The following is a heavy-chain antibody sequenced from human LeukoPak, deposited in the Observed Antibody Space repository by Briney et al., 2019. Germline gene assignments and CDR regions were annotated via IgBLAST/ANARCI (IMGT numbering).Heavy chain of an antibody. CDR3: AKMGTVAGTRDY. CDR2: ISSSSSPI. Sequence: GGSLRLSCAASGFTFSSYSMHWVRQAPGKGLEWVSYISSSSSPIYYADSVKGRFTISRDNAKSSLYLQMNSLRAEDTAVYYCAKMGTVAGTRDYWGQGTLVTVSS. V-gene: IGHV3-48*01. D-gene: IGHD6-19*01. J-gene: IGHJ4*02. CDR1: GFTFSSYS.